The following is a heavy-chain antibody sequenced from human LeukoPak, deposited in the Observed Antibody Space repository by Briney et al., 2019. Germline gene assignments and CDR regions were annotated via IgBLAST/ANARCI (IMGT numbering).Heavy chain of an antibody. CDR1: GFTFSSYE. V-gene: IGHV3-30*04. CDR3: ARSYSLPEY. Sequence: GGSLRLSCAASGFTFSSYEMNWVRQAPGKGLEWVAFISYVARDTYYGDSVKGRFTVSRDNSKDMVYLQMNSLTTADTAVYYCARSYSLPEYWGQGTLVTVSS. J-gene: IGHJ4*02. D-gene: IGHD1-26*01. CDR2: ISYVARDT.